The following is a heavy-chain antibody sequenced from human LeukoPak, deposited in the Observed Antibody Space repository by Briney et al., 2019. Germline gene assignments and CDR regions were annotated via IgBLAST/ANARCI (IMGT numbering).Heavy chain of an antibody. J-gene: IGHJ4*02. Sequence: SETLSLTCTVSGGSISNYYWSWIRQPPGKGLEWIGDIYYSGRTNYNPSLKSRVTISVDTSKNQFSLKLNSVTAADTAVYYCARHRSGSYYYFDYWGQGTLVTVSS. V-gene: IGHV4-59*08. CDR2: IYYSGRT. D-gene: IGHD1-26*01. CDR3: ARHRSGSYYYFDY. CDR1: GGSISNYY.